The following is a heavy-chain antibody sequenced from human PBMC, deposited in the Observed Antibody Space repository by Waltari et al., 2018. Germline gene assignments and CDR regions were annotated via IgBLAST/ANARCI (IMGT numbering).Heavy chain of an antibody. CDR2: IYWDDDK. Sequence: QITLKESGPTLVKPTQTLPLTCTFSGFSLSTSAVGVGWIRQPPGKALEWLALIYWDDDKRYSPSLKSRLTITKDTSKNQVVLTMTNMDPVDTATYYCAHQPGLRGAFDIWGQGTMVTVSS. J-gene: IGHJ3*02. CDR1: GFSLSTSAVG. CDR3: AHQPGLRGAFDI. D-gene: IGHD7-27*01. V-gene: IGHV2-5*02.